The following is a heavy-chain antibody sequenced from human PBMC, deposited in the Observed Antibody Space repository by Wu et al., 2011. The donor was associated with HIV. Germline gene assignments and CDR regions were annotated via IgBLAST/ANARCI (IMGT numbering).Heavy chain of an antibody. J-gene: IGHJ6*03. Sequence: QVQLVQSGAEVKKPGASVKVSCKASGYTFTGYYMHWVRQAPGQGLEWMGWINPNSGGTNYAQKFQGRVTMTRDTSISTAYMELSRLRSDDTAVYYCARDASSGSSWYPHYYYMDVWGKGTTVTVSS. CDR3: ARDASSGSSWYPHYYYMDV. V-gene: IGHV1-2*02. CDR1: GYTFTGYY. D-gene: IGHD6-13*01. CDR2: INPNSGGT.